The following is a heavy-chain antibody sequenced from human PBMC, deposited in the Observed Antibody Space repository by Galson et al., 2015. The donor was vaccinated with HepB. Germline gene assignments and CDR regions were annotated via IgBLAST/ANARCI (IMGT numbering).Heavy chain of an antibody. CDR1: GYTFISFG. J-gene: IGHJ4*02. CDR2: ISAKNGKT. CDR3: ARGDLEWFLVPLHY. V-gene: IGHV1-18*01. D-gene: IGHD3-3*01. Sequence: SVKVSCKASGYTFISFGINWVRQAPGQGLEWMGRISAKNGKTHYAQKFQGRVTMTTDTSTSTAYMELRSLESDDTAVYYCARGDLEWFLVPLHYWGQGTLVTVSS.